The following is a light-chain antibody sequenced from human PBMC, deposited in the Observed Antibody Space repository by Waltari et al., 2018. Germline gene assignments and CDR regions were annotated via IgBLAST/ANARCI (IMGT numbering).Light chain of an antibody. CDR1: QTIYNS. V-gene: IGKV1-39*01. CDR2: DTS. Sequence: DIQMTQSPSPLSASVGDRVTITCRASQTIYNSLNWYQHKPGKAPKLLISDTSSLQSGVPSMFSGRVSRTEFTLTISRLQPEDFGTYYCQQSYTLPYTFGQGTKLDI. CDR3: QQSYTLPYT. J-gene: IGKJ2*01.